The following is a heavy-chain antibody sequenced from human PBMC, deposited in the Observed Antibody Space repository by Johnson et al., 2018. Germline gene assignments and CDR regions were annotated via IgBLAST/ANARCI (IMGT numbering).Heavy chain of an antibody. V-gene: IGHV3-23*04. J-gene: IGHJ3*01. CDR2: IGGSGGST. CDR3: EKELGRGGDDAFDV. CDR1: GFTFSSYA. Sequence: VQLVESGGGLVQPGGSLRLPCAASGFTFSSYAMSWVRQAPGKGLEWVSAIGGSGGSTYSADSVKDRFTISRDNCKNTLYMKMKGRRAEETAVLYVEKELGRGGDDAFDVWGQGAMVTGSS. D-gene: IGHD1-1*01.